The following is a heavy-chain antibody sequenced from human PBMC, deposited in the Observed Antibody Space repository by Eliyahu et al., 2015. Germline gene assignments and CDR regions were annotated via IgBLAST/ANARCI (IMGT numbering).Heavy chain of an antibody. V-gene: IGHV3-30*04. CDR3: ARARGYNSSWYLDY. Sequence: DSVKGRLTISRDNSKNTLYLQMNSMTVEDAAVYHCARARGYNSSWYLDYWGQGMLVTVSS. D-gene: IGHD6-13*01. J-gene: IGHJ4*02.